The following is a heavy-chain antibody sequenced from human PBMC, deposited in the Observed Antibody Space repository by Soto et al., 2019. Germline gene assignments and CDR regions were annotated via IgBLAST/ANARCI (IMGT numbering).Heavy chain of an antibody. CDR3: ARGGDGISTSCAIWFDP. J-gene: IGHJ5*02. CDR2: ISAYNGNT. D-gene: IGHD2-2*03. Sequence: EASVKVSCKASGYTFTSYGISWVRQAPGQGLEWMGWISAYNGNTNYAQKLQGRVTMATDTSTSTAYMELRSLRSDDTAVYYCARGGDGISTSCAIWFDPWGQGTLVTVSS. V-gene: IGHV1-18*01. CDR1: GYTFTSYG.